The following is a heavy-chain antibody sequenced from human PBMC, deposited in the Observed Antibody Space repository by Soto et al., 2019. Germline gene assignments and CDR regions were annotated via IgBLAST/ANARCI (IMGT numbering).Heavy chain of an antibody. D-gene: IGHD2-15*01. V-gene: IGHV1-69*12. CDR1: GGTFGTSA. J-gene: IGHJ6*01. CDR3: ARDKDRQQVGCNYCSGIDV. Sequence: QVQLVQSGAEVKKPGSSVTVSCTASGGTFGTSAISWVRQAPGQGLEWMGGIIPIFPTPDYAQKFQGRVTITGDEYTTTAYREVTSPKSEDTTIYYCARDKDRQQVGCNYCSGIDVWGQGTTVTVSS. CDR2: IIPIFPTP.